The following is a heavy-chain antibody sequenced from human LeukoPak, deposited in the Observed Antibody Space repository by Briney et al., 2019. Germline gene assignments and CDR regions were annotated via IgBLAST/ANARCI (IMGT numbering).Heavy chain of an antibody. V-gene: IGHV4-61*02. CDR1: GGSISSDNYY. Sequence: SQTLSLTCTVSGGSISSDNYYWSWIRQPAGKELEWIGRFYHTGSTDYNPSVKSRVTISVDTSKNQFSLTLSSVTAADTAVYYCARHEYYGSGFGPWGQGTLVTVSS. D-gene: IGHD3-10*01. CDR3: ARHEYYGSGFGP. CDR2: FYHTGST. J-gene: IGHJ5*02.